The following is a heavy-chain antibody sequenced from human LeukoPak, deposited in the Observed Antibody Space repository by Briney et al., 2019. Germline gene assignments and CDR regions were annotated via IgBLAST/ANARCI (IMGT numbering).Heavy chain of an antibody. CDR2: ISANGVST. Sequence: GGSLRLSCAASGFTVSSNYMSWVRQAPGKGLEWVSAISANGVSTYSADSVKGRFTMSRDNSKNTLYLQMNSLRAEDTAVYYCAKDNSYGNFDYWGQGTLVTVSS. CDR3: AKDNSYGNFDY. J-gene: IGHJ4*02. V-gene: IGHV3-23*01. D-gene: IGHD5-18*01. CDR1: GFTVSSNY.